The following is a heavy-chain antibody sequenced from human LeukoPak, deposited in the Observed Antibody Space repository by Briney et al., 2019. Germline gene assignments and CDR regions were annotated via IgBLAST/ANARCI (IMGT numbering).Heavy chain of an antibody. CDR3: ASLITIGDYMDV. CDR2: IIPIFGTA. D-gene: IGHD3-16*01. J-gene: IGHJ6*03. V-gene: IGHV1-69*01. CDR1: GGTFSSYA. Sequence: SVKVSCKASGGTFSSYAISWVRQAPGQGLEWMGGIIPIFGTANYAQKFQGRVTITADESTSTAYMELSSLRSEDTAVYYCASLITIGDYMDVWGKGTTVTASS.